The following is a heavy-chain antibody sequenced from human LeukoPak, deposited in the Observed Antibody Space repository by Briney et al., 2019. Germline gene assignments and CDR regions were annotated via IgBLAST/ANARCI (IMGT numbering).Heavy chain of an antibody. CDR2: IYYSGST. V-gene: IGHV4-59*01. J-gene: IGHJ4*02. D-gene: IGHD3-10*01. CDR3: ARDRVGGAKYYYGSGSYYPFDY. CDR1: GGSISSYY. Sequence: SETLSLTCTVSGGSISSYYWSWIRQPPGKGLEWIGYIYYSGSTNYNPSLKSRVTISVDTSKNQFSLKLSSVTAADTAVYYCARDRVGGAKYYYGSGSYYPFDYWGQGTLVTVSS.